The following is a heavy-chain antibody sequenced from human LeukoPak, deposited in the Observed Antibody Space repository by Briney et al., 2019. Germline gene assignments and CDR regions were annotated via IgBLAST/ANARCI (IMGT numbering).Heavy chain of an antibody. CDR2: INHSGST. J-gene: IGHJ4*02. Sequence: SETLSLTCTVSGGSISSYYWSWIRQPPGKGLEWIGEINHSGSTNYNPSLKSRVTISVDTFKNQFSLKLSSVTAADTAVYYCARPYYDFWSGYRFDYWGQGTLVTVSS. CDR1: GGSISSYY. D-gene: IGHD3-3*01. V-gene: IGHV4-34*01. CDR3: ARPYYDFWSGYRFDY.